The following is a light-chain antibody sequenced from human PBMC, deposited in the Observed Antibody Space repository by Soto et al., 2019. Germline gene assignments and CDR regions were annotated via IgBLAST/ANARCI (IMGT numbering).Light chain of an antibody. CDR2: GAS. CDR3: QQYDNWPWT. J-gene: IGKJ1*01. V-gene: IGKV3-15*01. CDR1: QSVSDT. Sequence: EIVETQSPATLSVSPGERPTLPCRASQSVSDTLAWYQQKPGQAPRLLIYGASRRATGVPARFSGSGSGTDFTLNISSLQSEDFAVYYCQQYDNWPWTFGQGTKVDI.